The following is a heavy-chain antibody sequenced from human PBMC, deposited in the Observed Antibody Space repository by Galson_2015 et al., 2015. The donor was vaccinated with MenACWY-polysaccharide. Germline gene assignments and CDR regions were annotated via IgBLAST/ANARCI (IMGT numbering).Heavy chain of an antibody. CDR1: GFSFSTYW. V-gene: IGHV3-74*01. CDR2: INADGSAT. J-gene: IGHJ5*02. D-gene: IGHD1-7*01. CDR3: TKAGSKCCRGSNCNFNWFDP. Sequence: SLRLSCAASGFSFSTYWMHWVRHAPGKGLVWVSRINADGSATDYADSVRGRFTISRDNAKNTLYLEMNSLRAEDTAVYHCTKAGSKCCRGSNCNFNWFDPWGQGTLVTVSS.